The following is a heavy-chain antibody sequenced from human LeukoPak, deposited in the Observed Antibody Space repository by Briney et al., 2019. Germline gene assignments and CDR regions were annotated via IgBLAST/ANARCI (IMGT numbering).Heavy chain of an antibody. CDR2: INHSGST. CDR1: GGSLSGYY. Sequence: SETLSLTCAVYGGSLSGYYWSWIRQPPGKGLEWIGEINHSGSTNYNPSLKSRVTISVDTSKNQFSLKLSSVTAADTAVYYCARGPPCIVVVTAIGFFDYWGQGTLVTVSS. CDR3: ARGPPCIVVVTAIGFFDY. J-gene: IGHJ4*02. V-gene: IGHV4-34*01. D-gene: IGHD2-21*02.